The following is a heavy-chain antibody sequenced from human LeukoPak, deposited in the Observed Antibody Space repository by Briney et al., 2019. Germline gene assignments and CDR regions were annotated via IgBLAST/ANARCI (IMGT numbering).Heavy chain of an antibody. CDR3: ARGSEGDYYYGMDV. CDR1: GYTFIGYY. Sequence: GASVKVSCKASGYTFIGYYMHWVRQAPGQGLEWMGWINPNSGGTNYAQKFQGWVTMTRDTSISTAYMELSRLRSDDTAVYYCARGSEGDYYYGMDVWGKGTTVTVSS. J-gene: IGHJ6*04. V-gene: IGHV1-2*04. CDR2: INPNSGGT. D-gene: IGHD3-16*01.